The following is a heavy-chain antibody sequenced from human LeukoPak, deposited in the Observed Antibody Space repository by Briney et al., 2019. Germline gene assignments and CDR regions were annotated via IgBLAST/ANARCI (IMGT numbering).Heavy chain of an antibody. CDR1: GFTFSSYA. CDR3: ARASSYYYDSSGYLLY. D-gene: IGHD3-22*01. CDR2: IWYDGSNK. Sequence: PGGSLRLSCAASGFTFSSYAMSWVRQAPGKGLEWVAVIWYDGSNKYYADSVKGRFTISRDNSKNTLYLQMNSLRAEDTAVYYCARASSYYYDSSGYLLYWGQGTLVTVSS. V-gene: IGHV3-33*08. J-gene: IGHJ4*02.